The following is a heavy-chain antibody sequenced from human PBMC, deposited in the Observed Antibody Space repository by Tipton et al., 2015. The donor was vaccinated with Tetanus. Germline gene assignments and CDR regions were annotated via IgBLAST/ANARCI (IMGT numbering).Heavy chain of an antibody. V-gene: IGHV4-34*01. J-gene: IGHJ4*02. CDR2: VDDSGST. D-gene: IGHD1-1*01. CDR1: GGSLSRYY. Sequence: LRLSCAVYGGSLSRYYWTWIRQPPGKGLEWIGEVDDSGSTNHSPSLKSRVTISLDTSKNQFSLRLTSVTAADTAVYYCARANNEFPKKGPFDSWGQGSLVIVSS. CDR3: ARANNEFPKKGPFDS.